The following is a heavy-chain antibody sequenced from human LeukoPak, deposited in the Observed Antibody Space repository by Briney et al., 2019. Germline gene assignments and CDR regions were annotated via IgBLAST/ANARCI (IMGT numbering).Heavy chain of an antibody. J-gene: IGHJ4*02. CDR3: ARDEYHRDYGTDY. Sequence: GGSLRLSCTASGFTFINYSMNWVRQAPGKGLEWVANIKQDGSEKYYVDSVKGRFTISRDNAKNSLYLQMNSLRAEDTAVYYCARDEYHRDYGTDYWGQGTLVTVSS. D-gene: IGHD4-17*01. V-gene: IGHV3-7*01. CDR2: IKQDGSEK. CDR1: GFTFINYS.